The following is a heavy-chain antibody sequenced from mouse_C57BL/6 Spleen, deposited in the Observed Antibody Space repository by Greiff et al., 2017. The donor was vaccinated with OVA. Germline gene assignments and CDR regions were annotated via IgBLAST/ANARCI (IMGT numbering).Heavy chain of an antibody. D-gene: IGHD2-2*01. J-gene: IGHJ2*01. V-gene: IGHV1-52*01. Sequence: QVQLQQPGAELVRPGSSVKLSCKASGYTFTSSWMHWVKQRPIQGLEWIGNIDPSDSETHYNQKFKDKATLTVDKSSSTAYMPLSSLTSEDSAVYYCARGLMKSSFDYWGQGTTLTVSS. CDR2: IDPSDSET. CDR3: ARGLMKSSFDY. CDR1: GYTFTSSW.